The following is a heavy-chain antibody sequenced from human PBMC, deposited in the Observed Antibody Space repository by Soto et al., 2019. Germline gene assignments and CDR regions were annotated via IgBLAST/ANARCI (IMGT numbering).Heavy chain of an antibody. V-gene: IGHV3-30*18. CDR3: AKDLIPTYYYIWGSYRFPDY. CDR1: GFTFSSYG. J-gene: IGHJ4*02. D-gene: IGHD3-16*02. Sequence: QVQLVEFGGGVVQPGRSLRLSCAASGFTFSSYGMHWVRQAPGKGLEWVAVISYDGSNKYYADSVKGRFTICRDNSENTLYLQMNSLRAEDTAVYYCAKDLIPTYYYIWGSYRFPDYWGQDSLVTVSS. CDR2: ISYDGSNK.